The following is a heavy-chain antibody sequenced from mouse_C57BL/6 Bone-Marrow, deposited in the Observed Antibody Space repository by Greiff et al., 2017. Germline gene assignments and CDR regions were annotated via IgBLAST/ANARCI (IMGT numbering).Heavy chain of an antibody. J-gene: IGHJ1*03. CDR2: IDPSDSYT. V-gene: IGHV1-50*01. Sequence: QVQLQQPGAELVKPGASVKLSCKASGYTFTSYWMQWVKQRPGQGLEWIGEIDPSDSYTNYNQKFKGKATLTVDTSSSTAYMQLSSLTSEDSAVYYCARCGDYYYGSSPSYWYFDVWGTGTTVTVSS. CDR1: GYTFTSYW. D-gene: IGHD1-1*01. CDR3: ARCGDYYYGSSPSYWYFDV.